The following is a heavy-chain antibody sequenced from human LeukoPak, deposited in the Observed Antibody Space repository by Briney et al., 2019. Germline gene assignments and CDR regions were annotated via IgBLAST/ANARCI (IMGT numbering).Heavy chain of an antibody. CDR2: GNESGGT. Sequence: MTSETLSLTCAVYGGSFNGYYWSWIRQPPGKGLEWIGEGNESGGTKYNPSLKSRVTISADSSKNQFSLKLSSVTAADTAVYYCARNKGRYGSGRVHFDPWGQGTLVTVSS. D-gene: IGHD3-10*01. CDR3: ARNKGRYGSGRVHFDP. J-gene: IGHJ5*02. CDR1: GGSFNGYY. V-gene: IGHV4-34*01.